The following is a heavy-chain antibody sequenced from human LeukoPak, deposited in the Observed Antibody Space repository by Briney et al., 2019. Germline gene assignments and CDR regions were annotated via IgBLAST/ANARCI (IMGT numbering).Heavy chain of an antibody. J-gene: IGHJ6*03. CDR2: IRYDGSNK. D-gene: IGHD2-8*01. V-gene: IGHV3-30*02. CDR1: GFTFSSYG. CDR3: ARGPWRTEDIVLMVYAIQEYYMDV. Sequence: PGGSLRLSCAASGFTFSSYGMHWVRQAPGKGLEWVAFIRYDGSNKYYADSVKGRFTISRDNSKNTLYLQMNSLRAEDTAVYYCARGPWRTEDIVLMVYAIQEYYMDVWGKGTTVTVSS.